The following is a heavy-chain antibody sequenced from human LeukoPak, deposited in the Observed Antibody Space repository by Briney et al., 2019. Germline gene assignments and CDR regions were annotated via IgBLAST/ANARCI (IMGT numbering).Heavy chain of an antibody. J-gene: IGHJ4*02. CDR3: ASRGYCSGGSCYSVDY. CDR2: IIPILGIA. Sequence: SVKVSCKASGYTFTSYAMHWVRQAPGQRLQWMGRIIPILGIANYAQKFQGRVTITADKSTSTAYMALSSLKSEDTAVYYCASRGYCSGGSCYSVDYWGQGTLVTVSS. V-gene: IGHV1-69*04. CDR1: GYTFTSYA. D-gene: IGHD2-15*01.